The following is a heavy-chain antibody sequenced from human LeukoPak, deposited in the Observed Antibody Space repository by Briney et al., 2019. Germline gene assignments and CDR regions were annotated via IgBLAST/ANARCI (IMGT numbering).Heavy chain of an antibody. J-gene: IGHJ4*02. D-gene: IGHD5-12*01. CDR3: ARGPSGYHNT. V-gene: IGHV3-21*01. Sequence: PGGSLRLSCAASGFSFSSYSMNWVRQAPGKGLEWVSFISTSSSYIYYADSVKGRFTISRDNAQNSLYLQINSLRAEDTAVYYCARGPSGYHNTGGQGTLVTVSS. CDR2: ISTSSSYI. CDR1: GFSFSSYS.